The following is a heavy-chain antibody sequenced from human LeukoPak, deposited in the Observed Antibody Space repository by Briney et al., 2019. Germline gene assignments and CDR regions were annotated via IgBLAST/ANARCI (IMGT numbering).Heavy chain of an antibody. Sequence: ASVTVSCKASGYTFTSYAMNWVRQAPGQGLEWMGWINTNTGNPTYAQGFTGRFVFSLDTSVSTAYLQISSLKAEDTAVYYCASRLVSGWYIYGMDVWGQGTTVTVSS. CDR3: ASRLVSGWYIYGMDV. D-gene: IGHD6-13*01. J-gene: IGHJ6*02. V-gene: IGHV7-4-1*02. CDR1: GYTFTSYA. CDR2: INTNTGNP.